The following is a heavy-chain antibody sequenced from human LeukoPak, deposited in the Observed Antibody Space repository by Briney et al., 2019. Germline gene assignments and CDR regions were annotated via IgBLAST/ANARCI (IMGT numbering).Heavy chain of an antibody. J-gene: IGHJ6*02. CDR2: ISAYNGNT. Sequence: ASVKVSCKASGYTFTSYGFSWVRPAPGQGLEWMGWISAYNGNTNYAQKFQDRVTMTTDTSTSTAYMELRSLRSDDTAVYYCATEPPGYSGYDYYYYGMDVWGQGTTVTVSS. D-gene: IGHD5-12*01. CDR1: GYTFTSYG. V-gene: IGHV1-18*01. CDR3: ATEPPGYSGYDYYYYGMDV.